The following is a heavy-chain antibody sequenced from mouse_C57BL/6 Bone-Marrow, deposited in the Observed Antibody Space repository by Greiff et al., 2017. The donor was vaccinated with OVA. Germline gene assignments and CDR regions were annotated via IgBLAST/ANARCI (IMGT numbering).Heavy chain of an antibody. CDR2: IYPGSGST. J-gene: IGHJ4*01. D-gene: IGHD1-1*01. CDR3: ASYGSMDY. V-gene: IGHV1-55*01. Sequence: QVQLKQSGPELVKPGASVKISCKASGYTFTSYWITWVKQRPGQGLEWIGDIYPGSGSTNYNEKFKSKATLTVDTSSSTAYMQLSSLTSEDSAVYYCASYGSMDYWGQGTSVTVSS. CDR1: GYTFTSYW.